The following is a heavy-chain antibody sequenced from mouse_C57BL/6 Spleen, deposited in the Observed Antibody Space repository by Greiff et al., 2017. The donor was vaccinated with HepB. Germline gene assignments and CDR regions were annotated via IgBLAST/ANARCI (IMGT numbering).Heavy chain of an antibody. CDR3: ARGANWDFYYAMDY. J-gene: IGHJ4*01. CDR2: IDPSDSET. V-gene: IGHV1-52*01. CDR1: GYTFTSYW. Sequence: QVQLQQPGAELVRPGSSVKLSCKASGYTFTSYWMHWVKQRPIQGLEWIGNIDPSDSETHYNQKFKDKATLTVDKSSSTAYMQLSSLTSEDSAVYYCARGANWDFYYAMDYWGQGTSVTVSS. D-gene: IGHD4-1*01.